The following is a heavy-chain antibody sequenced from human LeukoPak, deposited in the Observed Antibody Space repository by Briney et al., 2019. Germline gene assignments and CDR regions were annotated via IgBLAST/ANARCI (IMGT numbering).Heavy chain of an antibody. CDR3: AREGDGDSTLDY. CDR1: GGSISSGDYY. V-gene: IGHV4-30-4*01. D-gene: IGHD2-21*02. J-gene: IGHJ4*02. CDR2: IYYSGST. Sequence: SETLSLTCTVSGGSISSGDYYWSWIRQPPGKGLEWIGYIYYSGSTYYNPSLKSRVTISVDTSKNQFSLKLSSVTAADTAVYYCAREGDGDSTLDYWGQGTLVTVSS.